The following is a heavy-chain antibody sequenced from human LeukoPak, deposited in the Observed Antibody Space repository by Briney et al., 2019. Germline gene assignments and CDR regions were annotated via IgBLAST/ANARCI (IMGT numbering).Heavy chain of an antibody. J-gene: IGHJ4*02. D-gene: IGHD3-22*01. Sequence: GGSLRLSCAASGFTFSSYALHWVRQAPGKGLEWVAVISYDGSNKYYADSVKGRFTISRDNSKNTLYLDMNALRAEDTATYYCAKDNYYSDTSNYYYFDYWGQGSLVTVSS. V-gene: IGHV3-30-3*01. CDR3: AKDNYYSDTSNYYYFDY. CDR2: ISYDGSNK. CDR1: GFTFSSYA.